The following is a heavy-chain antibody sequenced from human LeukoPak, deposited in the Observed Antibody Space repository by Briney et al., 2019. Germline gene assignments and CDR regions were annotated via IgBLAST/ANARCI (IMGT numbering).Heavy chain of an antibody. CDR2: ISGSGGST. CDR3: AKGLAAAGFYYYYYYMDV. CDR1: GFTFPTYA. Sequence: GGSLRLSCAASGFTFPTYAMTWVRQAPGKGLEWVSAISGSGGSTYYADSVKGRFTISRDNSKNTLYLQMNSLRAEDTAVYYCAKGLAAAGFYYYYYYMDVWGKGTTVTVSS. D-gene: IGHD6-13*01. J-gene: IGHJ6*03. V-gene: IGHV3-23*01.